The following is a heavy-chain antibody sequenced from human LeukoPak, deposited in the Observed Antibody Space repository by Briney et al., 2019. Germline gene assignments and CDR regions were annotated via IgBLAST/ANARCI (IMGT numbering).Heavy chain of an antibody. CDR2: LLYDGSHE. CDR1: GFSFSSYS. CDR3: ARMESVITPFFDY. V-gene: IGHV3-30*04. Sequence: PGGSLRLSCAASGFSFSSYSMHWVRQAPGKGLEWVAELLYDGSHEFYADVVKGRFTISRDNSKNTLYLQINSLRAEDTAVYYCARMESVITPFFDYWGQGTLVTVSS. J-gene: IGHJ4*02. D-gene: IGHD3-22*01.